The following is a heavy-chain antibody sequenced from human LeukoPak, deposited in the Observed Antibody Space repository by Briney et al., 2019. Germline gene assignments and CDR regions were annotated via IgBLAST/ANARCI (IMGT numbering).Heavy chain of an antibody. CDR1: GGSISSYY. Sequence: PSETLSLTCTVSGGSISSYYWNWIRQPPGKGLEWIGYIYYSGTTNYNPSLKSRVTISVDTSKNQFSLKLSSVTAADTAVYYCARDRYDSSGNDAFDIWGQGTMVTVSS. J-gene: IGHJ3*02. V-gene: IGHV4-59*12. CDR3: ARDRYDSSGNDAFDI. D-gene: IGHD3-22*01. CDR2: IYYSGTT.